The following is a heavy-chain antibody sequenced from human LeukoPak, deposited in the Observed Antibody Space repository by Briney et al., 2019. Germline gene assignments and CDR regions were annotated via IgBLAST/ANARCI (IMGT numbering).Heavy chain of an antibody. Sequence: GGSLRLSCAASGLTFSRYWMTWVRQAPGKGLGWVANIKEDGSAKSYVDSVKGRFTISRDNAKNSLYLEMNSLRVEDTAVYYCARDYDYYSGHNLDAFDIWGQGTTVTVSS. V-gene: IGHV3-7*01. CDR2: IKEDGSAK. CDR3: ARDYDYYSGHNLDAFDI. CDR1: GLTFSRYW. D-gene: IGHD2-15*01. J-gene: IGHJ3*02.